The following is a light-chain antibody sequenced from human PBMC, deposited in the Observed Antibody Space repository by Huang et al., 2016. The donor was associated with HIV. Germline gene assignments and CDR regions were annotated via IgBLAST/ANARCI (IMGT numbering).Light chain of an antibody. Sequence: DIQMTQSPSSLSASVGDRVTITCQASQDISNYLNWYQQKPGKAPKLLIYDASNFETGVPSRFSGNGYGTHVTFTISSLQPEDVATYYCQQFNHLPLTFGGGTKVEIK. CDR1: QDISNY. J-gene: IGKJ4*01. CDR3: QQFNHLPLT. CDR2: DAS. V-gene: IGKV1-33*01.